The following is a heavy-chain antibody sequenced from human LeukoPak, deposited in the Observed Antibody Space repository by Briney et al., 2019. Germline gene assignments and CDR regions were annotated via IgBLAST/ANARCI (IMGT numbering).Heavy chain of an antibody. J-gene: IGHJ4*02. V-gene: IGHV4-39*07. CDR1: GGSISSISYY. D-gene: IGHD3-10*01. CDR3: AREFGYYYGSGSYSCFDY. Sequence: PSETLSLTCTVSGGSISSISYYWGWIRQPPGKGLEWIGSIYYSGSTYYDPSLKSRVTISVDTSKNQCSLKLSSVTAADTAVYYCAREFGYYYGSGSYSCFDYWGQGTLVTVSS. CDR2: IYYSGST.